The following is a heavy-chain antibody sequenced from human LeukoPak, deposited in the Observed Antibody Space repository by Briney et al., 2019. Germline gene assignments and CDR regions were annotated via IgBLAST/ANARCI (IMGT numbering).Heavy chain of an antibody. CDR2: ISPSGNYI. J-gene: IGHJ4*02. CDR1: GFTFSSDS. CDR3: ARYLSSSTSCYSY. D-gene: IGHD2-2*01. V-gene: IGHV3-21*01. Sequence: GGSLRLSCAASGFTFSSDSMNWVRQAPGKGLEWVSSISPSGNYIYYADSVEGRFTIPRDKAKNSLYLQMNSLRAEDTAVYYCARYLSSSTSCYSYWGQGTLVTVSS.